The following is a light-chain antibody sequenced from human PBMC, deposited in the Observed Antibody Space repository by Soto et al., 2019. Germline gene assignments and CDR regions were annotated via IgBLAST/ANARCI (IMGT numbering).Light chain of an antibody. J-gene: IGKJ1*01. CDR3: QQYGNSPT. V-gene: IGKV3-20*01. CDR1: QSVTAGY. Sequence: EIVLPQSPAPRSLSPGESSTLSCRASQSVTAGYFAWYQQKSGQAPRLIIYETSSRMTGVPDRFSGSGSGTDFTLTISRLEPEDFAVYFCQQYGNSPTFGQGSKVDIK. CDR2: ETS.